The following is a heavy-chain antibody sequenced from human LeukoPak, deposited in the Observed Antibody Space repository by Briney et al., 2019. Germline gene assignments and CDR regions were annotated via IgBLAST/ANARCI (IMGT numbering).Heavy chain of an antibody. CDR1: GFTFTGYY. J-gene: IGHJ4*02. CDR3: ARDLPPYYFDY. CDR2: IIPILGIA. V-gene: IGHV1-69*04. Sequence: SVKVSCKASGFTFTGYYMHWVRQAPGQGLEWMGRIIPILGIANYAQKFQGRVTITADKSTSTAYMDLSSLRSEDTAVYYCARDLPPYYFDYWGQGTLVTVSS.